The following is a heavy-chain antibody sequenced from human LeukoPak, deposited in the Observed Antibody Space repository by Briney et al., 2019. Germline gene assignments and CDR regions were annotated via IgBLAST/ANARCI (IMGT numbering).Heavy chain of an antibody. CDR1: GYTFTGYY. D-gene: IGHD3-16*01. CDR2: INAGNGNT. J-gene: IGHJ3*02. CDR3: ARVRRVLLGDPNAFDI. V-gene: IGHV1-3*01. Sequence: GASVKVSCKASGYTFTGYYIHWVRQAPGQGLEWMGWINAGNGNTKYSQKFQGRVTITRDTSASTAYMELSSLRSEDTAVYYCARVRRVLLGDPNAFDIWGQGTMVTVSS.